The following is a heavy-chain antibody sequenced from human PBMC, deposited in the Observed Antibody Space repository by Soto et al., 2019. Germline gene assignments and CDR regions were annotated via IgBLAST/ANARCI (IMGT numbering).Heavy chain of an antibody. J-gene: IGHJ6*02. CDR2: ISPDDSDT. CDR1: GYTFTSHW. CDR3: ARLFRSHYSGIDV. D-gene: IGHD3-3*01. V-gene: IGHV5-51*01. Sequence: GESLKISCKGSGYTFTSHWIAWVRQMPGKGLEWMGIISPDDSDTRYSPSFQGQVTISADKSINTAYLHWSSLKASDTAMYYCARLFRSHYSGIDVWGQGTTVTVSS.